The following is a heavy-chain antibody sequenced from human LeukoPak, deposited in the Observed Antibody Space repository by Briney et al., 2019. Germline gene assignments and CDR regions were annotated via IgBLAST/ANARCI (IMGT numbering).Heavy chain of an antibody. D-gene: IGHD6-13*01. Sequence: SETLSLTCTVSGVSISSYYWTWIRQPPGKGLEWIGYIYYSGSTNYNPSLKSRVTISLDTSKSQFSLKLTSVTAADAAVYYCAGWYSSSWYWFDPWGQGTLVTVSS. CDR1: GVSISSYY. CDR2: IYYSGST. J-gene: IGHJ5*02. V-gene: IGHV4-59*01. CDR3: AGWYSSSWYWFDP.